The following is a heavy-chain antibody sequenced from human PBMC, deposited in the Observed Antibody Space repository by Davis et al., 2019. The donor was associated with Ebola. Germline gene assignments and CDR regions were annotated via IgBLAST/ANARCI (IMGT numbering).Heavy chain of an antibody. V-gene: IGHV1-69*06. CDR3: ARAGLAYCGGDCYIDY. Sequence: SVKVSCKASGGTFSSYAISWVRQAPGQGLEWMGGIIPIFGTSNYAQKFQGRVTITADKSTSTAYMELSSLRSEDTAVYYCARAGLAYCGGDCYIDYWGQGTLVTVSS. J-gene: IGHJ4*02. D-gene: IGHD2-21*01. CDR1: GGTFSSYA. CDR2: IIPIFGTS.